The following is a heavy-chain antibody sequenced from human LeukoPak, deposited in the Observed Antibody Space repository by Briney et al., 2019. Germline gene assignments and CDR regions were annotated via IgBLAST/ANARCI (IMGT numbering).Heavy chain of an antibody. V-gene: IGHV3-7*05. CDR2: LNRDGSEK. CDR3: GEGRKGAWFPNY. D-gene: IGHD3-10*01. J-gene: IGHJ4*02. Sequence: GGSLRLSCAASGFTFVVYWMTWARQAPGKGLEGVANLNRDGSEKYYVDSVKGRFTISRENAKNSLSLQMNGLRAEDTAVYYCGEGRKGAWFPNYWGQGTLVTVSS. CDR1: GFTFVVYW.